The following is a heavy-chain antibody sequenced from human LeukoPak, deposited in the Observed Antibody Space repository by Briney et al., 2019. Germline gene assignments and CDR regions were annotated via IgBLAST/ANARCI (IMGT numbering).Heavy chain of an antibody. CDR3: ARGLWFGDENPPYFDY. V-gene: IGHV4-61*02. CDR1: GGSISSSNYY. Sequence: KTSETLSLTCSVSGGSISSSNYYWSWIRQPAGKGLEWIGRIYTSESTNCNPSLKSRVTISVDTSRNQFSLKLSSVTAADTAVYYRARGLWFGDENPPYFDYWGQGILVTVSS. J-gene: IGHJ4*02. D-gene: IGHD3-10*01. CDR2: IYTSEST.